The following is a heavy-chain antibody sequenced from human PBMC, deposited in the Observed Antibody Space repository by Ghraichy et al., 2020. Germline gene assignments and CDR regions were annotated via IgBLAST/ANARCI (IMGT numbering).Heavy chain of an antibody. CDR1: GFIFGSSA. V-gene: IGHV3-23*01. Sequence: GGSLRLSCAASGFIFGSSALSWVRQAPGRGLEWVSAVSPSGVNTYYADSVKGRFTISRENSKNTMHLQVNSLRVEDTAVYYCAKDGRHDGNDKHEFFDYWGQGTLVTVSP. D-gene: IGHD3-22*01. CDR3: AKDGRHDGNDKHEFFDY. CDR2: VSPSGVNT. J-gene: IGHJ4*02.